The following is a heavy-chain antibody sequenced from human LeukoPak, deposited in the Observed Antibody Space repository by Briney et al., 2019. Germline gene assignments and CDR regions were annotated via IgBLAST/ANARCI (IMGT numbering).Heavy chain of an antibody. V-gene: IGHV1-69*01. J-gene: IGHJ4*02. CDR3: ARGVRLQRLDRYYFDY. Sequence: GASVKVSCKASGGTFSSYAISWVRQAPGQGLEWMGGIIPIFGTANYAQKFQGRVTITADESTSTAYMELSSLRSEDTAVYYCARGVRLQRLDRYYFDYWGQGTLVTVSS. CDR1: GGTFSSYA. D-gene: IGHD5-18*01. CDR2: IIPIFGTA.